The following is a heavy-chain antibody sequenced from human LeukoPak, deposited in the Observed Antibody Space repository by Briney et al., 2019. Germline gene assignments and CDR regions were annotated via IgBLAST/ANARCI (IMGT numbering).Heavy chain of an antibody. V-gene: IGHV3-30*02. CDR3: TKVIRQRRGSYYMDV. J-gene: IGHJ6*03. D-gene: IGHD6-25*01. CDR1: GFTFSSYG. CDR2: IRYDGSNK. Sequence: GGSLRLSCAASGFTFSSYGMHWVRQAPGKGLEWVAFIRYDGSNKYYADSVKGRFTISRDNSKNTLYLQMNSLRAEDTAVYYCTKVIRQRRGSYYMDVWGKGTTVTVSS.